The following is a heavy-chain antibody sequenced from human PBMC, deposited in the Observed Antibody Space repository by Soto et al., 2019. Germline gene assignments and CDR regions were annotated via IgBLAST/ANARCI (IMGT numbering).Heavy chain of an antibody. CDR2: ISSTGGST. CDR1: RFTFSNCA. J-gene: IGHJ6*02. V-gene: IGHV3-23*01. Sequence: GGSLRLSCAASRFTFSNCAMSCVRRAPGRGVVWVSGISSTGGSTYYPDSVKGRFTISRDNSKNTLDLQMSRLRAEDTAIYYCARAHDYDFGSGFLFYGMNVWGQGTTVPVPS. CDR3: ARAHDYDFGSGFLFYGMNV. D-gene: IGHD3-3*01.